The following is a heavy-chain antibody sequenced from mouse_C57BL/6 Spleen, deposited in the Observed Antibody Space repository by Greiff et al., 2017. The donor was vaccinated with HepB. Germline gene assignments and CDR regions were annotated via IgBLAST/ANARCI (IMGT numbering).Heavy chain of an antibody. V-gene: IGHV1-62-2*01. D-gene: IGHD2-3*01. CDR3: ARHEEGPGDGYLSFAY. CDR2: FYPGSGSI. Sequence: QVQLQQSGAELVKPGASVKLSCKASGYTFTEYTIHWVKQRSGQGLGWIGWFYPGSGSIKYNEKFKDKATLTADKSSSTVYMELSRLTSEDSAVYFCARHEEGPGDGYLSFAYWGQGTLVTVSA. J-gene: IGHJ3*01. CDR1: GYTFTEYT.